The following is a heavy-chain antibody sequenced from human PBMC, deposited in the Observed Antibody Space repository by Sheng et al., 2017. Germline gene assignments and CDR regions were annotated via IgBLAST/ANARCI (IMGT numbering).Heavy chain of an antibody. D-gene: IGHD2-2*02. CDR1: GFTFSSYA. CDR2: ISGSGGST. V-gene: IGHV3-23*01. J-gene: IGHJ3*02. Sequence: AASGFTFSSYAMSWVRQAPGKGLEWVSAISGSGGSTYYADSVKGRFTISRDNSKNTLYLQMNSMRAEDTAVYYCAKHAPILFDAFDIWGQGTMVTVSS. CDR3: AKHAPILFDAFDI.